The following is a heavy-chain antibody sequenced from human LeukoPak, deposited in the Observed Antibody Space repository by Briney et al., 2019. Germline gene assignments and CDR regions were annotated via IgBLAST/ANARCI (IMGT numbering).Heavy chain of an antibody. Sequence: GGSLRLSCAASGFTFRSYWMSWVRQAPGKGLEWVANINQAGSVQYYVDSVKGRFTISRDDAKNSLYVQINSLREKDTAVYYCARVGYSGWNLEYWGQGTLVTVSS. CDR2: INQAGSVQ. V-gene: IGHV3-7*01. CDR1: GFTFRSYW. CDR3: ARVGYSGWNLEY. J-gene: IGHJ4*02. D-gene: IGHD5-12*01.